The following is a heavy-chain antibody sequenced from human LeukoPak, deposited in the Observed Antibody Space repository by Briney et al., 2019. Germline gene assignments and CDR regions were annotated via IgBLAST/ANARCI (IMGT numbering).Heavy chain of an antibody. V-gene: IGHV1-18*04. CDR1: GYTFTSYG. J-gene: IGHJ6*02. Sequence: ASLKVSCKTSGYTFTSYGISWVRQAPGQGLEWMGGISTYNGNTNYAQKFQDRITMTTDTSTSTAYMELRSLRSDDTAVYYCARGHGNTFYYYYGMDVWGQGTTVTVSS. CDR2: ISTYNGNT. D-gene: IGHD2/OR15-2a*01. CDR3: ARGHGNTFYYYYGMDV.